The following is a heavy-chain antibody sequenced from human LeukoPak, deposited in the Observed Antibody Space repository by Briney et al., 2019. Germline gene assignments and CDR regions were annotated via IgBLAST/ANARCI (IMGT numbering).Heavy chain of an antibody. J-gene: IGHJ6*04. D-gene: IGHD2-2*01. Sequence: PGGSLRLSCAASGFTFSSYEMNWVRQAPGKGLEWVSYISSSGSTIYYADPVKGRFTISRDNAKNSLYLQMNSLRAEDTAVYYCARVARYCSSTSCYSAGDYYYYGMDVWGKGTTVTVSS. CDR2: ISSSGSTI. CDR1: GFTFSSYE. CDR3: ARVARYCSSTSCYSAGDYYYYGMDV. V-gene: IGHV3-48*03.